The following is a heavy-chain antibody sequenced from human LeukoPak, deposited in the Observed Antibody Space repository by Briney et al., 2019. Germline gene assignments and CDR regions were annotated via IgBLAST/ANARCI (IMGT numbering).Heavy chain of an antibody. D-gene: IGHD6-6*01. J-gene: IGHJ4*01. CDR3: ARSRPGGGSSFFDY. Sequence: ASVKVSCKASGYTFTSYYMHWVRHAPGQGLEWMGIINPSGGSTSYAQKFQGRVTMTRDMSTSTVSMGLSSLRSENTAGYYCARSRPGGGSSFFDYWGEGTLVTVSS. CDR2: INPSGGST. V-gene: IGHV1-46*01. CDR1: GYTFTSYY.